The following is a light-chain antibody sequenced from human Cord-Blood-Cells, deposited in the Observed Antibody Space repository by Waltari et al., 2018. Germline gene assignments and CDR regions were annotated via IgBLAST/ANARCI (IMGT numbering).Light chain of an antibody. Sequence: DSQMIQSPSSLPASVGERVSITCRASQSNSSYLNWYQQKPGKAPKLLISPASSLQSGVPSRFSGSGSGIAFTLTIRSLQPEAFSTYYCQHSYSTWTFGQGTKVEIK. CDR2: PAS. CDR1: QSNSSY. J-gene: IGKJ1*01. CDR3: QHSYSTWT. V-gene: IGKV1-39*01.